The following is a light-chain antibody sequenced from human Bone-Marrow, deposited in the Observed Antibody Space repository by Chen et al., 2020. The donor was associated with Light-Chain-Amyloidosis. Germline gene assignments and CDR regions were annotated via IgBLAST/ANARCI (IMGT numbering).Light chain of an antibody. CDR2: KDS. Sequence: SLDLTQPPAVSVSPGQTARITCSGDTLPMQYTYWYQRKPGQAPQLVIYKDSQRPSGIPERFSGTSSGKRVTLAIRGVHAEDEADHYCQSTDSSDTDVIVGGGTKLSVL. CDR3: QSTDSSDTDVI. CDR1: TLPMQY. J-gene: IGLJ2*01. V-gene: IGLV3-25*03.